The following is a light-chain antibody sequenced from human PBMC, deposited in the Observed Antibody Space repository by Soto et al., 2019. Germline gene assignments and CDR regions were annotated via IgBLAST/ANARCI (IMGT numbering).Light chain of an antibody. CDR3: QQYGGSPVT. V-gene: IGKV3-20*01. CDR2: DAS. CDR1: QIVTSNY. Sequence: EIVLTQSPGTLSLSPGERATLSCRASQIVTSNYLAWYQQKPGRAPRVLIYDASTRATGVPDRFSGSGSGTDFTLTISRLEPEDFAVYYCQQYGGSPVTFGQGTRLEIK. J-gene: IGKJ5*01.